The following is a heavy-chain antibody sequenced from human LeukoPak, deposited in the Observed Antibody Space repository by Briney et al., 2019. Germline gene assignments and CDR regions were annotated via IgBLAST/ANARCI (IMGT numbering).Heavy chain of an antibody. CDR2: IIPIFGTA. CDR3: ARERERVVAATPDWFDP. CDR1: GGTFSSYA. V-gene: IGHV1-69*13. D-gene: IGHD2-15*01. Sequence: ASVKVSCKASGGTFSSYAISWVRQAPGQGLEWMGGIIPIFGTANYAQKFQGRVTITADESTSTAYMELSSLRSEDTAVYYCARERERVVAATPDWFDPWGQGTLVTVSS. J-gene: IGHJ5*02.